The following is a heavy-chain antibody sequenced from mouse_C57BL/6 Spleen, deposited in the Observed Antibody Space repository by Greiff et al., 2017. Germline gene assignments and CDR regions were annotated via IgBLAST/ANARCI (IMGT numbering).Heavy chain of an antibody. J-gene: IGHJ2*01. CDR3: TRSGYYGSLDYFDY. CDR2: IDPETGGT. D-gene: IGHD1-1*01. V-gene: IGHV1-15*01. CDR1: GYTFTDYE. Sequence: QVQLQQSGAELVRPGASVTLSCKASGYTFTDYEMHWVKQTPVHGLEWIGAIDPETGGTAYNQKFKGKAILTADKSSSTAYMELRSLTSEDSAVYYCTRSGYYGSLDYFDYWGQGTTLTVSS.